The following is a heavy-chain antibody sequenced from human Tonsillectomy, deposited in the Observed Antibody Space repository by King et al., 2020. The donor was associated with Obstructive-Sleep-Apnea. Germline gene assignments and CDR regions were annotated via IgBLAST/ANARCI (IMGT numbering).Heavy chain of an antibody. CDR3: AREGAGTTTRFQH. CDR2: IYYSGST. J-gene: IGHJ1*01. Sequence: QLQESGPGLVKPSETLSLTCTVSGGSISSSSYYWGWIRQPPGKGLEWIGSIYYSGSTYYNPSLKSRVTISVDTSKNQFSLKLSSVTAADTAVYYCAREGAGTTTRFQHWGQGTLVTVSS. V-gene: IGHV4-39*07. D-gene: IGHD1-7*01. CDR1: GGSISSSSYY.